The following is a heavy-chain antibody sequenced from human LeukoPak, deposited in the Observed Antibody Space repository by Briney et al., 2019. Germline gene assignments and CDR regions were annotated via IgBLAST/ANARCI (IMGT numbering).Heavy chain of an antibody. Sequence: GGSLRLSCAASGFTFSSYSMNWVRQAPGKGLEWVSSISSSSSYIYYADSVKGRFTISRDNAKNSLYLQMNSLRAEDTAVYYCAFDSNRYCSGATCHKFDCWGQGTLVTVSS. J-gene: IGHJ4*02. D-gene: IGHD2-15*01. CDR2: ISSSSSYI. CDR3: AFDSNRYCSGATCHKFDC. CDR1: GFTFSSYS. V-gene: IGHV3-21*01.